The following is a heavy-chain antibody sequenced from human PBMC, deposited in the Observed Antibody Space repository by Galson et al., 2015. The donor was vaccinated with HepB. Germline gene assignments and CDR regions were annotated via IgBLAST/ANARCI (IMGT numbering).Heavy chain of an antibody. Sequence: QSGAEVKKPGESLMISCKGSGYSFTSYWISWVRQMPGKGLEWMGRIDHSDSYTNYSPSFQGHVTISADKSISTAYLQWSSLKASDTAMYYCASLHYDTLTGYPSNWYFDLWGRGTLVTVSS. D-gene: IGHD3-9*01. CDR1: GYSFTSYW. CDR2: IDHSDSYT. CDR3: ASLHYDTLTGYPSNWYFDL. J-gene: IGHJ2*01. V-gene: IGHV5-10-1*01.